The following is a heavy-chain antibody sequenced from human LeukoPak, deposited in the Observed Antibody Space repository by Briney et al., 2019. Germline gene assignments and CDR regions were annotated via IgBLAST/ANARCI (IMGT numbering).Heavy chain of an antibody. Sequence: KTSETLSLTCTVSSGFISSSYWTWIRQPPGKGLEWIGYIYGSGSTSYSPSLRGRVTISRDTSKSQFSLNLTSVTSADTAVYYCARGLDLVSTPFDYWGQGTLVTVSS. V-gene: IGHV4-59*01. J-gene: IGHJ4*02. CDR2: IYGSGST. CDR1: SGFISSSY. CDR3: ARGLDLVSTPFDY. D-gene: IGHD2-15*01.